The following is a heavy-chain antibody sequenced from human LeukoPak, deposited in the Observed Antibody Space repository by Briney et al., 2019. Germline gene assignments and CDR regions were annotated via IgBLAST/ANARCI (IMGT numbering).Heavy chain of an antibody. D-gene: IGHD2-21*02. CDR1: GGTFSSYA. V-gene: IGHV1-69*05. Sequence: SVKVSCKASGGTFSSYAISWVRQAPGQGLEWMGRITPIFGTANYAQKFQGRVTITTDESTSTAYMELSSLRSEDTTVYYCATAYCGGDCYYYYYMDVWGKGTTVTVSS. J-gene: IGHJ6*03. CDR2: ITPIFGTA. CDR3: ATAYCGGDCYYYYYMDV.